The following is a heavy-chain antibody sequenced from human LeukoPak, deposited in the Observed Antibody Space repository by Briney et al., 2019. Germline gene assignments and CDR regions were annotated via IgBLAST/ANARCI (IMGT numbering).Heavy chain of an antibody. CDR1: GYSFTSYA. J-gene: IGHJ4*02. CDR3: ARVAVYSSGWYDPFDY. Sequence: GASVKVSCKASGYSFTSYAMNWVRQAPGQGLEWMGWINTNTGNPTYAQGFTGRCVFSLDTSVSTAYLQISSLKAEDTAVYSCARVAVYSSGWYDPFDYWGQGTLVTVSS. D-gene: IGHD6-19*01. CDR2: INTNTGNP. V-gene: IGHV7-4-1*02.